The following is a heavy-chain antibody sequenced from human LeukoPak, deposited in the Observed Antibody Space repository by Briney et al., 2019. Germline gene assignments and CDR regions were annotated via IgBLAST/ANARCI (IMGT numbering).Heavy chain of an antibody. CDR3: ARVAVAATGAFDI. Sequence: GGSLRLSCAASGVTFSSYAMSWVRQAPGIRPEWVASIKQDGSEIQSVGSVKGRFTISRDNAKNSLFLQMNSLRAEDTAVYYCARVAVAATGAFDIWGRGTMVTVSS. D-gene: IGHD6-19*01. J-gene: IGHJ3*02. CDR1: GVTFSSYA. V-gene: IGHV3-7*04. CDR2: IKQDGSEI.